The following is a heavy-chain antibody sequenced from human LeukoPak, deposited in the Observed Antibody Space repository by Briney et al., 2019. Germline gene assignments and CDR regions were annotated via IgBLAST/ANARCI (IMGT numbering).Heavy chain of an antibody. CDR1: GGTFSSYA. J-gene: IGHJ4*02. V-gene: IGHV1-69*04. CDR3: ARDLFYYDSSARSPPHPLFDY. D-gene: IGHD3-22*01. Sequence: EASVKVSCKASGGTFSSYAISWVRQAPGQGLEWMGRIIPILGIANYAQKFQGRVTITADKSTSTAYMELSSLRSEDTAVYYCARDLFYYDSSARSPPHPLFDYWGQGTLVTVSS. CDR2: IIPILGIA.